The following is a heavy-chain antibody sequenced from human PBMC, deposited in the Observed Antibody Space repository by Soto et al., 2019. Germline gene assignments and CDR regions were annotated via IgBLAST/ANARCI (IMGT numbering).Heavy chain of an antibody. CDR2: IRSKANSYAT. J-gene: IGHJ6*01. CDR1: GFTFSGSA. V-gene: IGHV3-73*01. CDR3: TRRFAGQYYGMDV. D-gene: IGHD3-10*01. Sequence: EVQLVESGGGLVQPGGSLKLSCAASGFTFSGSAMHWVRQASGQGLEWVGRIRSKANSYATAYAASVKGRFTISRDDSKNTAYLQMNSLKTEDTAVYYCTRRFAGQYYGMDVWGQGTTVTVSS.